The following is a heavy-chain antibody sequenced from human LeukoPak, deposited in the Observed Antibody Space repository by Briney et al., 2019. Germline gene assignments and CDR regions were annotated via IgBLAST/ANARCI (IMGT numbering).Heavy chain of an antibody. CDR1: GFTFSSYA. Sequence: GRSLRLSCAASGFTFSSYAMSWVRQAPGKGLEWVSAISGSGGNTYYADSVKGRFTISRDNSKNTLSLQMNSLRAEDTALYYCAKLGRWSSYYFEYWGQGTLATVSS. CDR3: AKLGRWSSYYFEY. J-gene: IGHJ4*02. V-gene: IGHV3-23*01. CDR2: ISGSGGNT. D-gene: IGHD2-15*01.